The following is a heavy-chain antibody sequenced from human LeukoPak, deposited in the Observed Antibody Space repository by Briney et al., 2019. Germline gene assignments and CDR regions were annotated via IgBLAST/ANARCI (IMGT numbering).Heavy chain of an antibody. V-gene: IGHV4-59*01. D-gene: IGHD3-22*01. CDR2: IYYSGST. CDR3: ARDDSSGYYYVSGAFDI. J-gene: IGHJ3*02. CDR1: GGSISSYY. Sequence: PGGSLRLSCAVSGGSISSYYWSWIRQPPGKGLEWIGYIYYSGSTNYNPSLKSRVTISVDTSKNQFSLKLSSVTAADTAVYYCARDDSSGYYYVSGAFDIWGQGTMVTVSS.